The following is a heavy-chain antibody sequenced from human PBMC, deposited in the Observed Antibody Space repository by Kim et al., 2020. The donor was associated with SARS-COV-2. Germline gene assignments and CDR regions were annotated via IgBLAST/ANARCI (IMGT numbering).Heavy chain of an antibody. V-gene: IGHV3-43*02. D-gene: IGHD1-7*01. CDR1: GFTFDDYA. Sequence: GGSLRLSCAASGFTFDDYAMHWVRQAPGKGLECVSLISGDGGSTYYADSVKGRVTISRNNSKNSLYLQMNSLRTEDTALYYCAKSVGPTELELGYYGMDVWGQVTTVTVSS. CDR2: ISGDGGST. CDR3: AKSVGPTELELGYYGMDV. J-gene: IGHJ6*02.